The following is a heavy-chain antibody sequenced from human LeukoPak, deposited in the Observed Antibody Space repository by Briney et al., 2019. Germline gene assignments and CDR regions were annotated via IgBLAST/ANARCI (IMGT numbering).Heavy chain of an antibody. J-gene: IGHJ3*02. Sequence: SETLSLTCTVSGGSISSGDYYWSWIRQPPGKGLEWIGYIYYSGSTYYNPSLKSRVTISVDTSKNQFSLKLSSVTAADTAVYYCASSYYYDSSGSDAFDIWGQGTMVTVSS. D-gene: IGHD3-22*01. CDR1: GGSISSGDYY. CDR3: ASSYYYDSSGSDAFDI. CDR2: IYYSGST. V-gene: IGHV4-30-4*01.